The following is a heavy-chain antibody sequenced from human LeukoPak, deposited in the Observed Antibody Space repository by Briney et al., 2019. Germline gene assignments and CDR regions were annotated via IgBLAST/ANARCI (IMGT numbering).Heavy chain of an antibody. J-gene: IGHJ4*02. CDR2: INAGNGNT. V-gene: IGHV1-3*01. CDR1: GYTFTSYA. Sequence: ASVKVSCKASGYTFTSYAMHWVRQAPGQRLEWMGWINAGNGNTKYSQKFQGRVTITRDTSASTAYTELSSLRSEDTAVYYCARALSDSVRFLEWLFQGDYFDYWGQGTLVTVSS. D-gene: IGHD3-3*01. CDR3: ARALSDSVRFLEWLFQGDYFDY.